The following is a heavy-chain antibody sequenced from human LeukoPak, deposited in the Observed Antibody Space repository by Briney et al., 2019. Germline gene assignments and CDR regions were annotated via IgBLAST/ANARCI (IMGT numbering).Heavy chain of an antibody. D-gene: IGHD3-10*01. V-gene: IGHV3-23*01. Sequence: PGGSLRLSCAASGFTFSSYAMSWVRQAPGKGLEWVSAISGSGGSTYYADSVKGRFTISRDNSKNTLYLQMNSLRAEDTAVYYCARSTMVRGPPPIYYYYGMDVWGQGTTVTVSS. CDR1: GFTFSSYA. CDR2: ISGSGGST. CDR3: ARSTMVRGPPPIYYYYGMDV. J-gene: IGHJ6*02.